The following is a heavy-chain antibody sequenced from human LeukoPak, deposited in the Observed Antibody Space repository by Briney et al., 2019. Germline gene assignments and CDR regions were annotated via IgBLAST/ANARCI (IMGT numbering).Heavy chain of an antibody. Sequence: GGSLRLSCAASGFTLSSYGMHWVRQAPGKGLEWVAVISYDGSNKYDADSVKGRFTISRDNSKNTLYLQMNSLRAEDTAVYYCAREGHFHGNDYWGQGTLVTVSS. J-gene: IGHJ4*02. D-gene: IGHD3-3*02. CDR1: GFTLSSYG. CDR2: ISYDGSNK. V-gene: IGHV3-30*03. CDR3: AREGHFHGNDY.